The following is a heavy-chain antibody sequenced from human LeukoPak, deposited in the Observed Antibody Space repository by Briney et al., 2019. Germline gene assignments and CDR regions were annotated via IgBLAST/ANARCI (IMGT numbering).Heavy chain of an antibody. CDR2: ISSSSSNT. CDR3: VYGDNRGY. V-gene: IGHV3-21*01. CDR1: GFTFSSST. Sequence: GGSLRLSCAASGFTFSSSTMNWVRQAPGQGLEWVSSISSSSSNTHYADSVKGRFTIPRDNAKNSLYLQMNSLRDEDTAVYYCVYGDNRGYWGQGTLVTVSS. D-gene: IGHD4-17*01. J-gene: IGHJ4*02.